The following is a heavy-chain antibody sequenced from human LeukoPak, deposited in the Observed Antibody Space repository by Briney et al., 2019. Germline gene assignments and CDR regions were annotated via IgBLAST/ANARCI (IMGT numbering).Heavy chain of an antibody. V-gene: IGHV3-30-3*01. CDR2: ISLDGNNE. CDR3: ARDLSGHWTYDY. D-gene: IGHD1-1*01. J-gene: IGHJ4*01. CDR1: GSTFRNY. Sequence: GGSLRLSCAASGSTFRNYMHWVRQAPGKGLEWVAVISLDGNNEYYADSVKGRFSLSRDNSMNTLYLQLNSLRTEDTAMYYCARDLSGHWTYDYWGQGTLVTVSS.